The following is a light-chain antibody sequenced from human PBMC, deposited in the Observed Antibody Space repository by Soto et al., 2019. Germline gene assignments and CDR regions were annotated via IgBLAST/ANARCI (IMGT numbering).Light chain of an antibody. V-gene: IGKV3-20*01. CDR3: QQYGALPPT. J-gene: IGKJ1*01. Sequence: IVLTQSPGTLSLSPGERATLSCRASQSVSSTYLSWYQQKPGQAPRLLIYNTFHRATGIPDRFSGTGSETDFTLTISRLEPEDFAVYHCQQYGALPPTFGQGTKVDI. CDR1: QSVSSTY. CDR2: NTF.